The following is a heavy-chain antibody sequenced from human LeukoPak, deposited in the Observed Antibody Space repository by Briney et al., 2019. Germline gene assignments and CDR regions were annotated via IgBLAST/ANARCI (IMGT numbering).Heavy chain of an antibody. CDR3: AKASTVTTRSIDY. D-gene: IGHD4-17*01. Sequence: PGRSLRVSCAASGFTFDDYAMHWVRQAPGNGLEWVSGISWNSGNIGYADSVKGRFTISRDNAKNSLYLQMNSLRAEDTALYYCAKASTVTTRSIDYWGQGTLVTVSS. CDR2: ISWNSGNI. J-gene: IGHJ4*02. V-gene: IGHV3-9*01. CDR1: GFTFDDYA.